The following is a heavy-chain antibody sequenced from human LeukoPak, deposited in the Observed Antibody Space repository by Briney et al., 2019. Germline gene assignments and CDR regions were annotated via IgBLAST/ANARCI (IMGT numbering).Heavy chain of an antibody. J-gene: IGHJ6*03. CDR3: ARGLGGNCSSTSCRTYYMDV. CDR2: INHSGST. D-gene: IGHD2-2*01. CDR1: GGSFSGYY. Sequence: SETLSLTCAVYGGSFSGYYWSWIRQPPGKGLERIGEINHSGSTNYNPSLKSRVTISVDTSKNQFSLKLSSVTAADTAVYYCARGLGGNCSSTSCRTYYMDVWGKGTTVTVSS. V-gene: IGHV4-34*01.